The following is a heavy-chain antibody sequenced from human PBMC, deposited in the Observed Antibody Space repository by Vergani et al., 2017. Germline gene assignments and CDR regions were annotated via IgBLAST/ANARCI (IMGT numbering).Heavy chain of an antibody. CDR2: ISASGGST. Sequence: EVQLLESGGGLVQPGESLRLSCTVSGFTFTSYGISWVRQAPGKRLEWVSGISASGGSTYYTDSVKGRFIISRDISKNTLYLQMSSLRADDTAVYYCAKDRPRDWETPLFLFDYWGQGTLVAVSS. CDR1: GFTFTSYG. V-gene: IGHV3-23*01. J-gene: IGHJ4*02. CDR3: AKDRPRDWETPLFLFDY. D-gene: IGHD1-26*01.